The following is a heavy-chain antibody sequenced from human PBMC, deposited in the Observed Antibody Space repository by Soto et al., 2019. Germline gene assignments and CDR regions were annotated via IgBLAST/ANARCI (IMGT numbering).Heavy chain of an antibody. J-gene: IGHJ4*02. CDR2: IIPTFGTA. CDR3: ARMAGLYSSSWRENDY. Sequence: ASVKVSCKASGGTFSSYAISWVRQAPGQGLEWMGGIIPTFGTANYAQKFQGRVTITADKSTSTAYMELSSLRSEDTAVYYCARMAGLYSSSWRENDYWGQGTLVTVSS. CDR1: GGTFSSYA. D-gene: IGHD6-13*01. V-gene: IGHV1-69*06.